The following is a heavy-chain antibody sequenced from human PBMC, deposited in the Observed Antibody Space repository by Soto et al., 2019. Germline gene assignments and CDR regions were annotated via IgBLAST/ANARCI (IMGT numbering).Heavy chain of an antibody. V-gene: IGHV4-59*12. Sequence: SETLSLTCTVSGSSINSYYWSWIRQPPGKGLEWIGYFYYTGSINYNPSLKSRVTIFIDASKNQFSLRLSSVTAADTAVYYCARSMFYSDGINYSPFEYWGQGTLVTVSS. CDR1: GSSINSYY. CDR2: FYYTGSI. J-gene: IGHJ4*02. CDR3: ARSMFYSDGINYSPFEY. D-gene: IGHD3-22*01.